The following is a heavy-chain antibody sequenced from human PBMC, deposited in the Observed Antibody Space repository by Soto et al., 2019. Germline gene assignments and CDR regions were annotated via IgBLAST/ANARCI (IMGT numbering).Heavy chain of an antibody. CDR3: AKDLGYYDSSGYNLGY. J-gene: IGHJ4*02. CDR1: GFTFSSYA. D-gene: IGHD3-22*01. Sequence: PGGSLRLSCAASGFTFSSYAMSWVRQAPGKGLEWVSAISGSGGSTYYADSVKGRFTISRDNSKNTLYLQMNSLRAEDTAVYYCAKDLGYYDSSGYNLGYWGQGTLVTVSS. V-gene: IGHV3-23*01. CDR2: ISGSGGST.